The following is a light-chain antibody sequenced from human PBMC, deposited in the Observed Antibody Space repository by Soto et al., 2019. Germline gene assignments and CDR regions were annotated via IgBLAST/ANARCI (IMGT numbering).Light chain of an antibody. CDR1: QSVSSSY. Sequence: EIVLTQSPGTLSLSPGERATLSCRASQSVSSSYLAWYQQKSGQAPRLLIYGASSRDTGIPDRFSGSGSGTDFTLTISRLEPEDFAAYYCQQYGSSPITFGQGTRLEMK. V-gene: IGKV3-20*01. J-gene: IGKJ5*01. CDR3: QQYGSSPIT. CDR2: GAS.